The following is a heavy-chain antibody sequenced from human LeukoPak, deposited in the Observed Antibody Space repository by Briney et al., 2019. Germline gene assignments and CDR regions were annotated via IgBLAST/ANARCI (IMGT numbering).Heavy chain of an antibody. CDR1: GYTFTGYY. D-gene: IGHD7-27*01. CDR2: INPNSAGT. CDR3: AIQPWGSGNNWYFDL. Sequence: ASVKVSCKASGYTFTGYYMHWVRQAPGQGLEWMGWINPNSAGTKYAQRFQGRVTMTRDTSISTAYMELSSLRSDDTAVYYCAIQPWGSGNNWYFDLWGRGTLVTVSS. V-gene: IGHV1-2*02. J-gene: IGHJ2*01.